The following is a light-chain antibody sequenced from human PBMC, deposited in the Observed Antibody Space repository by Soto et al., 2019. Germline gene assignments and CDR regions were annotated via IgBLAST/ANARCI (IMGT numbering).Light chain of an antibody. CDR1: QLFSSNS. CDR3: QQYGSSPVT. J-gene: IGKJ4*01. V-gene: IGKV3-20*01. CDR2: GAS. Sequence: EVVVTQSPGTLSLSPGESATLSCRASQLFSSNSLAWYQQKPGQAPRLLIYGASRRATGIPDRFIAGGSGKDFSLTISRMEHEDFEVYYCQQYGSSPVTFGGGTKVEIK.